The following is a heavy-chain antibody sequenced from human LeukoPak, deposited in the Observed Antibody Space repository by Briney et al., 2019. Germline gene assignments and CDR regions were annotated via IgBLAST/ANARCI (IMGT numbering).Heavy chain of an antibody. D-gene: IGHD2-2*02. CDR3: AREPPYCSSTSCYRGGFDY. J-gene: IGHJ4*02. V-gene: IGHV1-2*02. Sequence: GASVKVSCNASGYTFTGYYMHWVRQAPGQGLEWMGWINPNSGGTNYAQKSQGRVTMTRDTSISTAYMALSRLRSDDTAVYYWAREPPYCSSTSCYRGGFDYWGQGTLVTVSS. CDR2: INPNSGGT. CDR1: GYTFTGYY.